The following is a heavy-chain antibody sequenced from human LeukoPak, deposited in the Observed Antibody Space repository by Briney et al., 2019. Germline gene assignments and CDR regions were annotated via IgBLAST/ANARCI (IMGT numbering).Heavy chain of an antibody. V-gene: IGHV4-4*07. D-gene: IGHD6-13*01. CDR3: ARVSSSWYQDWYFDL. Sequence: SETLSLTCTVSGGSISSYYWSWIRQPAGKGLEWIGRIDTSGNTNYKPSLKSRVTMSVDTSKNQFSLKLNSVTAADTAVYYCARVSSSWYQDWYFDLWGRGTLVTVSS. J-gene: IGHJ2*01. CDR1: GGSISSYY. CDR2: IDTSGNT.